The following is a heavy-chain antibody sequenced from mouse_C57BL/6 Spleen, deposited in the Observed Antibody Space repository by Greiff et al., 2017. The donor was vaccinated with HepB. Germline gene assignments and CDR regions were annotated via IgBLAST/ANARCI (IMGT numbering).Heavy chain of an antibody. CDR2: IYPGSGST. CDR3: ARGITTVVRYYFDY. D-gene: IGHD1-1*01. Sequence: QVQLKQPGAELVKPGASVKMSCKASGYTFTSYWITWVKQRPGQGLEWIGDIYPGSGSTNYNEKFKSKATLTVDTSSSTAYMQLSSLTSEDSAVYYCARGITTVVRYYFDYWGQGTTLTVSS. CDR1: GYTFTSYW. V-gene: IGHV1-55*01. J-gene: IGHJ2*01.